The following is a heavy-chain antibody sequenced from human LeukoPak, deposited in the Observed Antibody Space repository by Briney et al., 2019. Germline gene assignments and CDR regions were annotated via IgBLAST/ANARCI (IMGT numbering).Heavy chain of an antibody. CDR3: ARALLSDSSVGLDY. V-gene: IGHV3-74*01. CDR1: GFTFSSYW. D-gene: IGHD3-22*01. Sequence: GGSLRLSCAASGFTFSSYWMGWVRQAPGKGLVWVSRINSDGSSTTYAGSVRGRFTISRDNAKNTLYLQMNSLRAEDTAVYYCARALLSDSSVGLDYWGQGTLVTVSS. CDR2: INSDGSST. J-gene: IGHJ4*02.